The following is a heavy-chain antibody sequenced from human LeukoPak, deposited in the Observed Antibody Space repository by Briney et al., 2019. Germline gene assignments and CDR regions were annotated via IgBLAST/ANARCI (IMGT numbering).Heavy chain of an antibody. V-gene: IGHV4-34*01. D-gene: IGHD4-17*01. CDR3: ARRALDYDDVAYFYARCSDV. J-gene: IGHJ6*02. CDR1: GMSLSDYY. CDR2: VSHDGDT. Sequence: SETLSLTCGVSGMSLSDYYWTWFRQSPGKGLEWIGEVSHDGDTNYNPSLKSRVSISVDTSNDQFSLKLSSVTAADTGVYYCARRALDYDDVAYFYARCSDVWGQGIKVTVS.